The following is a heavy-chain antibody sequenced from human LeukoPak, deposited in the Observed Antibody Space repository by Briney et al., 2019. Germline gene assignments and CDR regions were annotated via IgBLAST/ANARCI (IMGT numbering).Heavy chain of an antibody. CDR2: IYYSGST. V-gene: IGHV4-59*01. CDR1: GGTINSYY. J-gene: IGHJ4*02. CDR3: ASSPPAAGHFDY. Sequence: PSETLSLTCTGSGGTINSYYWSWIRQPPGNGREWIGYIYYSGSTNYNRSLKSRITISVNTSKNQFSLKLSSVTAADTAVYYCASSPPAAGHFDYWGQGTLVTVSS. D-gene: IGHD6-13*01.